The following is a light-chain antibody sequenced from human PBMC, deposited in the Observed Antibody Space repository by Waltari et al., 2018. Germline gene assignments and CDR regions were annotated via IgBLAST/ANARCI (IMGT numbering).Light chain of an antibody. CDR3: AVWDNSLNGVV. CDR2: GDN. J-gene: IGLJ2*01. CDR1: SSNIGSNP. V-gene: IGLV1-44*01. Sequence: QSVLTQPPSASGTPGQRVTISCSGSSSNIGSNPVNWYQQLPGTAPSLHIYGDNPPPSGVPNRFSGSKSGTSASLAISGLQSEDEVDFYCAVWDNSLNGVVFGGGTKLTVL.